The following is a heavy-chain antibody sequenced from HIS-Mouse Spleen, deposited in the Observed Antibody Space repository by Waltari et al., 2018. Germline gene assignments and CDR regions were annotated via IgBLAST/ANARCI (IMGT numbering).Heavy chain of an antibody. J-gene: IGHJ4*02. CDR2: ISYDGSNK. V-gene: IGHV3-30*03. CDR3: EGVYGSGSYYFDY. Sequence: QVQLVESGGGVVQPGRSLRLPCAASGFAFRRYCMHWVRQAPGKGLEWVAVISYDGSNKYYADSVKGRFTISRDNSKNTLYLQMNSLRAEDTAVYYCEGVYGSGSYYFDYWGQGTLVTVSS. CDR1: GFAFRRYC. D-gene: IGHD3-10*01.